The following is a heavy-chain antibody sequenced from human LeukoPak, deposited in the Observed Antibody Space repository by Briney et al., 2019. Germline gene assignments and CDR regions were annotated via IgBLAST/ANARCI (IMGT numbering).Heavy chain of an antibody. CDR1: GGTFISYT. J-gene: IGHJ3*02. V-gene: IGHV1-69*02. CDR3: ARPLIVVVPAAPPHDAFDI. CDR2: IIPILGIS. Sequence: GASVKVSCKASGGTFISYTISWVRQAPGQGLEWMGRIIPILGISNYAQKFKGSVTITADKSTSTAYLELSSLRSEDTAVYYCARPLIVVVPAAPPHDAFDIWGQGTMVTVSS. D-gene: IGHD2-2*01.